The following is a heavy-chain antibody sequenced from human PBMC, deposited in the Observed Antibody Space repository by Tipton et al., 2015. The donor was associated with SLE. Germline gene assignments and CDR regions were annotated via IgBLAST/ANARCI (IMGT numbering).Heavy chain of an antibody. D-gene: IGHD2-15*01. V-gene: IGHV4-59*11. CDR2: IYNSETT. CDR1: GGSLSSHY. J-gene: IGHJ4*02. Sequence: TLSLTCTVSGGSLSSHYWSWIRQAPGKGLEWIGYIYNSETTNYNPSLKSRVTISVDTSKNQFSLKLRSVTAADTAVYYCAGAWQGYCSGGTCYVLDYLGQGTLVTVAS. CDR3: AGAWQGYCSGGTCYVLDY.